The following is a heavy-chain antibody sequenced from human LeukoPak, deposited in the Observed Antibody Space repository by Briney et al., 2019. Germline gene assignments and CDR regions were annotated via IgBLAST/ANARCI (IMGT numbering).Heavy chain of an antibody. D-gene: IGHD3-22*01. V-gene: IGHV1-46*01. CDR3: ARDGEYYDGSGSYFDY. Sequence: ASVKVSCKASGYTFTTYYMHWVRQAPGQGLEWMGILNPSSGSTSYAQKFQGRVTMTRDTSSSTFYMELRSLQSEDTAVYYCARDGEYYDGSGSYFDYWGQGTLVTVSS. CDR1: GYTFTTYY. CDR2: LNPSSGST. J-gene: IGHJ4*02.